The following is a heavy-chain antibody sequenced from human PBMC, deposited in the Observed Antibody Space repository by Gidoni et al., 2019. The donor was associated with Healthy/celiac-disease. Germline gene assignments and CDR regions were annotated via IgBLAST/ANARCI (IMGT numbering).Heavy chain of an antibody. Sequence: QVQLVESGGGVVQPGGSLRLSCAASGFTFRTYAMHWVRQAPGKGLEWVALISYDGNSKYYADSVKGRVTISRDNSKNTLFLQMDSLRPEDTAVYYCAREGAIVVVVAASAGAFNLWGQGTMVTVSS. V-gene: IGHV3-30*04. J-gene: IGHJ3*01. CDR2: ISYDGNSK. CDR1: GFTFRTYA. D-gene: IGHD2-15*01. CDR3: AREGAIVVVVAASAGAFNL.